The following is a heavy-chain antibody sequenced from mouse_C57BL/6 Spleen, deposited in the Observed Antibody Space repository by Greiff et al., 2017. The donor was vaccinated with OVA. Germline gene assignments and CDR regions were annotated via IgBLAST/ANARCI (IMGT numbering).Heavy chain of an antibody. CDR2: INPNNGGT. CDR1: GYTFTDYY. V-gene: IGHV1-26*01. D-gene: IGHD2-2*01. J-gene: IGHJ3*01. Sequence: EVQLQQSGPELVKPGASVKISCKASGYTFTDYYMNWVKQSHGKSLEWIGDINPNNGGTSYNQKFKGKATLTVDKSSSTAYMELRSLTSECSAVYYCARAGIIYYGYDRFAYWGQGTLVTVSA. CDR3: ARAGIIYYGYDRFAY.